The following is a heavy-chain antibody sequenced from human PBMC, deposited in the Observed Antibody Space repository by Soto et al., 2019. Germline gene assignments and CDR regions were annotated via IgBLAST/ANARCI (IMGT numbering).Heavy chain of an antibody. CDR1: GFTFSSYA. V-gene: IGHV3-30-3*01. CDR2: ISYDGSKK. J-gene: IGHJ4*02. Sequence: QVQLVESGGGVVQPGRSLRLSCAASGFTFSSYAMHWVRQAPGKGLEWVAVISYDGSKKYYADSVKGRFTISRDNSKNTLYLQMNSLRAEDTAVYYCARAGITIFGVVIIRSGYFDYWGQGTLVTVSS. D-gene: IGHD3-3*01. CDR3: ARAGITIFGVVIIRSGYFDY.